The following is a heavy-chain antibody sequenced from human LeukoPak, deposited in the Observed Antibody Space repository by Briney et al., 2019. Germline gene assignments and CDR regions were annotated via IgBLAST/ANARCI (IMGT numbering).Heavy chain of an antibody. J-gene: IGHJ4*02. D-gene: IGHD2-15*01. CDR1: GFTFSSYW. CDR2: IKQGGSEK. Sequence: GGSLRLSCAASGFTFSSYWISWVRQAPGKGLEWVANIKQGGSEKYYVDSVKGRFTISRDNAKNSLYLQMNSLRAEDTAVYYCARGLGYCSGGICYLDYWGQGTLVTVSS. V-gene: IGHV3-7*01. CDR3: ARGLGYCSGGICYLDY.